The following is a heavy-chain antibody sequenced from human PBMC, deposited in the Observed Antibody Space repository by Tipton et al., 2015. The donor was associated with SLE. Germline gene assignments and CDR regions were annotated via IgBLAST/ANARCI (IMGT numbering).Heavy chain of an antibody. Sequence: LRLSCAVYGGSFSGYYWSWIRQPPGKGLEWIGEINHSGSTNYNPSLKSRVTISVDTPKNQFSLKLSSVTAADTAVYYCARAGSSWLYGMDVWGQGTTVTVSS. J-gene: IGHJ6*02. V-gene: IGHV4-34*01. CDR1: GGSFSGYY. CDR2: INHSGST. CDR3: ARAGSSWLYGMDV. D-gene: IGHD6-13*01.